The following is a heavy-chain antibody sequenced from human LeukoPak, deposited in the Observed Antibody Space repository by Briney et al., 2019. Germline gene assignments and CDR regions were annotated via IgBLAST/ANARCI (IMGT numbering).Heavy chain of an antibody. V-gene: IGHV3-23*01. CDR3: AKDPNGDYIGAFDF. CDR2: SGGGGNI. J-gene: IGHJ3*01. D-gene: IGHD4-17*01. Sequence: GGSLRLSCAASGFTFSDYAMIWVRQAPGKGLEWVSASGGGGNIHYAESVKGRFTISRDNSKSTLFLHMNSLRADDTAVYYCAKDPNGDYIGAFDFWGQGTMVSVSS. CDR1: GFTFSDYA.